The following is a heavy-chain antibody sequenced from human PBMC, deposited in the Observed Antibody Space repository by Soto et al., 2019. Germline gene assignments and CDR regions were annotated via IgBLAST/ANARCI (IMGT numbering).Heavy chain of an antibody. CDR2: IIPIFGTA. Sequence: QVQLVQSGAEVKKPGSSVRVSCKASGGTFSSNAVSWVRQAPGQGLEWMGGIIPIFGTANYAQKFQGRVTINADESTNTAYMELSSLRSEDTDVYFCAFRDGHNYWLDAFDIWGQGAMVTVSS. V-gene: IGHV1-69*01. CDR1: GGTFSSNA. J-gene: IGHJ3*02. D-gene: IGHD5-12*01. CDR3: AFRDGHNYWLDAFDI.